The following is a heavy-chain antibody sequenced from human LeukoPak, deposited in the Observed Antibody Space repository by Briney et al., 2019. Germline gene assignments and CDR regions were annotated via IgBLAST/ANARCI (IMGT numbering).Heavy chain of an antibody. D-gene: IGHD6-19*01. Sequence: PSETLSLTCTVSGGSISSADHYWSWIRQPPGKGLEWIGYIYYSGSTHYNPSLKSRITISIDTSKNQFSLKLNSVTAADTAVYYCAREEEGYTSGWYGDVRYWVDPWGQGTLVTVSS. CDR3: AREEEGYTSGWYGDVRYWVDP. J-gene: IGHJ5*02. CDR1: GGSISSADHY. CDR2: IYYSGST. V-gene: IGHV4-30-4*01.